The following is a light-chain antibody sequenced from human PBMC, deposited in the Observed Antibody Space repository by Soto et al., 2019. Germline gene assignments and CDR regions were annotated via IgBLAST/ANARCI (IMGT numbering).Light chain of an antibody. CDR1: QSISTY. CDR2: SGS. CDR3: QRSYSPPWT. Sequence: DIQMTQSPSSLSASVGDRVTITCRASQSISTYLNWYHQKPGKAPEFLIYSGSSLQSGVQSRFSGRGSGTDFTPTINGLQPEDFATYYCQRSYSPPWTFGQGTKVEIK. J-gene: IGKJ1*01. V-gene: IGKV1-39*01.